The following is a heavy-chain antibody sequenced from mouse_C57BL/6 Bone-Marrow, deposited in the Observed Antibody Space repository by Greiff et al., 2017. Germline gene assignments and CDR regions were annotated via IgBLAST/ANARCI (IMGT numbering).Heavy chain of an antibody. D-gene: IGHD1-1*01. V-gene: IGHV1-5*01. J-gene: IGHJ1*03. CDR1: GYTFTSYW. Sequence: EVQLQESGTVLARPGASVKMSCKTSGYTFTSYWMHWVKQRPGQGLEWIGAIYPGNSDTSYNQKFKGKAKLTAVTSASTAYMELSSLTNEDSAVYYCRGYYGSSYAVLSYWYFDVWGTGTTVTVSS. CDR3: RGYYGSSYAVLSYWYFDV. CDR2: IYPGNSDT.